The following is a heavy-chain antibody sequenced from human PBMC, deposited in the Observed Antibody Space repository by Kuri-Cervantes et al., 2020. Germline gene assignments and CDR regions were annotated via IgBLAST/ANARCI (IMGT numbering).Heavy chain of an antibody. Sequence: SQTLSLTCAVSGGSISSGGYSWSWIRQPPGKGLEWIGYIYHSGSTYHNPSLKSRVTISVDRSKNQFSLKLNSVTAADTAVYYCARRDYYFDYWGQGTLVTVSS. J-gene: IGHJ4*02. CDR3: ARRDYYFDY. CDR2: IYHSGST. V-gene: IGHV4-30-2*01. CDR1: GGSISSGGYS.